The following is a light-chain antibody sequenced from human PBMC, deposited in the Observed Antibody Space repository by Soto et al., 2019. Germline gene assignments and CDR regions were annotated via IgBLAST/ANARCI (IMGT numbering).Light chain of an antibody. Sequence: EILMTQSPATLSVSPGERVTLSCRASQSVSTNLVWYQQKPGQVPRVLIYGASTRATGIPARFSGSGSGTEFTLTISSLQSEDFALYYCQQYNHWPTFGQATKLDIK. V-gene: IGKV3-15*01. CDR1: QSVSTN. J-gene: IGKJ2*01. CDR2: GAS. CDR3: QQYNHWPT.